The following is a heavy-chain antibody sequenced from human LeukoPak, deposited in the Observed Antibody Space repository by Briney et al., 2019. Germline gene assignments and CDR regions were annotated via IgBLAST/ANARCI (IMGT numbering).Heavy chain of an antibody. CDR2: TYYRSKWYN. CDR3: ARVGSGGYTSPHYFAH. J-gene: IGHJ4*02. CDR1: GDSVSSNSAA. Sequence: SQTLSLTSAISGDSVSSNSAAWNWIRQSPSRGLEWLGRTYYRSKWYNDYAVSVQSRLTISPDTSKNQFSLQLNSVTPEDTAVYYCARVGSGGYTSPHYFAHWGQGTVVTVSS. V-gene: IGHV6-1*01. D-gene: IGHD6-19*01.